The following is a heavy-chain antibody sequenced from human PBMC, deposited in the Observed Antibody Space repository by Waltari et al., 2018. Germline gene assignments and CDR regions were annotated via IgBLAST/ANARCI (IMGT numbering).Heavy chain of an antibody. CDR1: GFTFSSYE. V-gene: IGHV3-48*03. CDR2: ISSSGSTI. J-gene: IGHJ4*02. Sequence: EVQLVESGGGLVQPGGSLRLSCSAYGFTFSSYEMTWVRQAPGKGLEWVSYISSSGSTIYYADSVKGRFTISRDNAKNSLYLQMNSLRAEDTAVYYCARKGGRDGYNVEYDYWGQGTVVAVSS. D-gene: IGHD5-12*01. CDR3: ARKGGRDGYNVEYDY.